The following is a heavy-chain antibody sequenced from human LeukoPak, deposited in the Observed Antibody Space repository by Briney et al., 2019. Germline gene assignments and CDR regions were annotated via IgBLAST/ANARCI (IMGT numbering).Heavy chain of an antibody. CDR2: IWYDGSNK. Sequence: PGGSLRLSCAASGFTFSSSAMSWVRQAPGKGLEWVAVIWYDGSNKYYADSVKGRSTISRDNSKDTLYLQMNSLRAEDTAVYYCARDRRSYFDYWGQGTLVTVSS. CDR3: ARDRRSYFDY. V-gene: IGHV3-33*08. J-gene: IGHJ4*02. CDR1: GFTFSSSA. D-gene: IGHD5-24*01.